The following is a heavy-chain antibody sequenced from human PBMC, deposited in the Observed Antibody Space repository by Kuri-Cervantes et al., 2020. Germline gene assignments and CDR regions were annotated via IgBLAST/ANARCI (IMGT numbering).Heavy chain of an antibody. CDR2: IYYSGTT. V-gene: IGHV4-39*01. CDR1: GGSISSSSYY. D-gene: IGHD1-7*01. CDR3: ARTKYNWNYGYMDV. J-gene: IGHJ6*03. Sequence: SETLSLTCTVSGGSISSSSYYWGWIRQPPGKGLEWIGSIYYSGTTYYNPSLKSRVTISVDTSKNQFSLKLSSVTAADTAVYYCARTKYNWNYGYMDVWGKGTTVTVSS.